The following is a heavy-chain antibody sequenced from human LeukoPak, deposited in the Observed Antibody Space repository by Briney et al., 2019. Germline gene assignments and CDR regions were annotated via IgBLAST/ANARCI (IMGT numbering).Heavy chain of an antibody. V-gene: IGHV4-59*08. J-gene: IGHJ5*02. CDR3: ARRARSNWFDP. CDR1: GGSISSYY. CDR2: IYYSGST. Sequence: PSETLSLTCTVSGGSISSYYWSWVRQPPGKGLEWIGYIYYSGSTNYNPSLKSRVTISVDTSKNQFSLKLSSVTAADTAVYYCARRARSNWFDPWGQGTLVTVSS.